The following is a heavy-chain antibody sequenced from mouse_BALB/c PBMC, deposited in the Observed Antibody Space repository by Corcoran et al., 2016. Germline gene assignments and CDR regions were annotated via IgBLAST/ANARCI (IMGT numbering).Heavy chain of an antibody. D-gene: IGHD1-2*01. J-gene: IGHJ2*01. CDR1: GFNIKDTY. CDR3: ASTSTATWYYFDY. V-gene: IGHV14-3*02. CDR2: IDPANGNT. Sequence: EVQLQQSGAELVKPGASVKLSCTASGFNIKDTYMHWVKQRPEQGLEWIGRIDPANGNTKYDPKFQGKATITADTSSNTAYLQLSSLTSEYTAVYYCASTSTATWYYFDYWGQGTTLTVSS.